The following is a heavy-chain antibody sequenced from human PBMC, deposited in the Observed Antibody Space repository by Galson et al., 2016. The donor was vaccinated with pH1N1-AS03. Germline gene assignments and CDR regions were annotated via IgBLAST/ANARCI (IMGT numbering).Heavy chain of an antibody. CDR3: ARIRGRRQLNLMPGVMYGFDL. V-gene: IGHV4-34*01. J-gene: IGHJ3*01. D-gene: IGHD3-16*01. CDR2: INYVGST. Sequence: ETLSLTCAIYRGSFSNYYWTWIRQPPGKGLEWIGEINYVGSTNCNPSFNSRVTISVDTSKMQFSLSLSSVTAADTAVYFCARIRGRRQLNLMPGVMYGFDLWGEGSTVIVSS. CDR1: RGSFSNYY.